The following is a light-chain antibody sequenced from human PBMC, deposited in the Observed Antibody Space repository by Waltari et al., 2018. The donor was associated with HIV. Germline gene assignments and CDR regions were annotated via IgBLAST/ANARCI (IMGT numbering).Light chain of an antibody. CDR2: GAS. CDR1: QSVSSRS. J-gene: IGKJ1*01. CDR3: QQYGTSPRT. V-gene: IGKV3-20*01. Sequence: EIVLTQSPGTLSLSPGERATLSCRASQSVSSRSLAWYQQRPGQAPRLLISGASSRATGIPDRFSGSGSVTDFTLTISRLEPGDFAVYYCQQYGTSPRTFGQGTKVEIK.